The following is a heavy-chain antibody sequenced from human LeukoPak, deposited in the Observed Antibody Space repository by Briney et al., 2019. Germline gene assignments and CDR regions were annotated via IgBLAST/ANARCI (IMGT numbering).Heavy chain of an antibody. Sequence: KSGGSLRLSCAASGFTFSDYYMSWIRQAPGEGLEWVSSISSSGSTIYYAGSVKGRFTISRDNAKNSPYLQMNSQRAEDTAVYYWARDSSGYYDYWGERTLVTVSS. D-gene: IGHD3-22*01. CDR2: ISSSGSTI. V-gene: IGHV3-11*04. J-gene: IGHJ4*02. CDR1: GFTFSDYY. CDR3: ARDSSGYYDY.